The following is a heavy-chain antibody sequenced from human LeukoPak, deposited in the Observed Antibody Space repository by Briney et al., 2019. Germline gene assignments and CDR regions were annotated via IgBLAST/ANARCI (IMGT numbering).Heavy chain of an antibody. J-gene: IGHJ4*02. Sequence: GESLKISCKGSGYSFTSYWIGWVRQMPGKGLEWMGIIYPGDSDTRYSPPFQGQVTISADKSISTAYLQWSSLKASDTAMYYCARQSDDSSGYYCNFDYWGQGTLVTVSS. CDR1: GYSFTSYW. CDR3: ARQSDDSSGYYCNFDY. CDR2: IYPGDSDT. V-gene: IGHV5-51*01. D-gene: IGHD3-22*01.